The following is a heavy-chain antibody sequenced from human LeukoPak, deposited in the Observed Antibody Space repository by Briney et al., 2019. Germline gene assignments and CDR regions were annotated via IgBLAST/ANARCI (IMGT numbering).Heavy chain of an antibody. CDR1: GDSFRSYY. CDR2: IYYSGST. V-gene: IGHV4-59*01. D-gene: IGHD3-3*01. Sequence: SETLSLTCTVSGDSFRSYYWSWIRQPPGKGLEWIGYIYYSGSTNYNPSLKRRVTISVDTSKNQFSLKLNSVTAADTAVYYCARGRNLEWFDYWGQGTLVTVSS. J-gene: IGHJ5*01. CDR3: ARGRNLEWFDY.